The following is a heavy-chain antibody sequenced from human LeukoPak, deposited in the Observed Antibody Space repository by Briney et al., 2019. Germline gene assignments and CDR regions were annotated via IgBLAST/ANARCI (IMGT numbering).Heavy chain of an antibody. D-gene: IGHD3-10*01. CDR1: VYTLTSYA. J-gene: IGHJ6*03. CDR3: ARVTFEGSGSYYIKNYYYYYMDV. CDR2: ISAYNGNT. V-gene: IGHV1-18*01. Sequence: ASVKVSCKASVYTLTSYAISWVRQAPGQGLEWMGWISAYNGNTNYAQKLQGRVTMTTDTSTSTGYMELRSLRSDDTAVYYCARVTFEGSGSYYIKNYYYYYMDVWGKGTTVTISS.